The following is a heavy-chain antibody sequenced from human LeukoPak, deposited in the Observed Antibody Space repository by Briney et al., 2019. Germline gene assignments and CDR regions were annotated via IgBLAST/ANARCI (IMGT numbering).Heavy chain of an antibody. CDR1: GGSISSYY. D-gene: IGHD6-13*01. CDR3: ASSSWYGKLDY. Sequence: SETLSLTCTVSGGSISSYYWSWIRQPPGKGLEWIGYIYYSGSTNYNPSLKSRVTISVDTSKNQFSLKLSSVTAADTAVYYCASSSWYGKLDYWGQETLVTVSS. CDR2: IYYSGST. V-gene: IGHV4-59*08. J-gene: IGHJ4*02.